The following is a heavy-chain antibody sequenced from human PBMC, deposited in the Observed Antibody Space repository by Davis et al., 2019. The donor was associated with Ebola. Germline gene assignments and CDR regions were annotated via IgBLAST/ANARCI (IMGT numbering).Heavy chain of an antibody. Sequence: GESLKISCAASGFTFSSYEMNWVRQAPGKGLEWVSYISGSGSTIYYADSVKGRFTISRDNSKNTLYLQMNSLRAEDTAVYYCARGYSNWFDPWGQGTLVTVSS. CDR1: GFTFSSYE. V-gene: IGHV3-48*03. CDR3: ARGYSNWFDP. J-gene: IGHJ5*02. CDR2: ISGSGSTI. D-gene: IGHD2-15*01.